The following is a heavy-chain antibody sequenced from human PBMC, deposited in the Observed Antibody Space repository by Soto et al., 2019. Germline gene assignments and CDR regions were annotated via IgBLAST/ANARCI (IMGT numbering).Heavy chain of an antibody. V-gene: IGHV1-69*13. Sequence: GASVKVSCKASGGTFSSHAISWVRQAPGQGLEWMGGIIPIFGTANYAQKFQGRVTITADESTSTAYMELSSLRSEDTAVYYCATVTGSKFPLHFDYWGQGTLVTVSS. CDR1: GGTFSSHA. J-gene: IGHJ4*02. CDR2: IIPIFGTA. CDR3: ATVTGSKFPLHFDY. D-gene: IGHD3-10*01.